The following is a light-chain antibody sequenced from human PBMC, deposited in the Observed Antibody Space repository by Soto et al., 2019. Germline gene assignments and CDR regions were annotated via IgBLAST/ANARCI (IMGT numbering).Light chain of an antibody. J-gene: IGKJ1*01. CDR2: GAS. CDR3: QQYSNWIRT. V-gene: IGKV3-15*01. CDR1: HGIINN. Sequence: EIVMTQSPATLSVSPGERATLSCRASHGIINNLAWYQQKPGQAPRLLIYGASTRATGIPARFSASGSGTEFTLTISSLQSEDFAVYYCQQYSNWIRTFGQGTKVEIK.